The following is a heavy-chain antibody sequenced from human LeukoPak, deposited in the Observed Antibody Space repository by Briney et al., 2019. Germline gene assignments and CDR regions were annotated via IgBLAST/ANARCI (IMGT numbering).Heavy chain of an antibody. CDR2: IYTSGST. CDR1: GGSISSYY. Sequence: PSETLSLTCTVSGGSISSYYWSWIRQPAGKGLEWIGRIYTSGSTNYNPSLKSRVTMSVDTSKNQFSLKLSSVTAADTAVYHCAREYSSGYYYYYMDVWGKGTTVTVSS. V-gene: IGHV4-4*07. D-gene: IGHD6-19*01. J-gene: IGHJ6*03. CDR3: AREYSSGYYYYYMDV.